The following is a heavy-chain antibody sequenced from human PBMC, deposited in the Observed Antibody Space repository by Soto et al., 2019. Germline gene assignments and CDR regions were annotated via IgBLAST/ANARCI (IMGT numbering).Heavy chain of an antibody. Sequence: QMQLVQSGAEVKKTGSTVTVSCKALGNTFTYRYLHWVRQAPGQALEWMGWITPFSGDVHYAQKFQESATITRDSSITTAYMRMSSLRSEDTAMYYCASGGAGSGPFTWELPDHWGQGTLVTVSS. CDR1: GNTFTYRY. J-gene: IGHJ4*02. CDR2: ITPFSGDV. D-gene: IGHD1-26*01. CDR3: ASGGAGSGPFTWELPDH. V-gene: IGHV1-45*02.